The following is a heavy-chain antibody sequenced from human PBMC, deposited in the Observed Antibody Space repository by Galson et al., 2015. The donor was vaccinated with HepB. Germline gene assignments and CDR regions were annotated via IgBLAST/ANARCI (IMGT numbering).Heavy chain of an antibody. D-gene: IGHD3-3*01. J-gene: IGHJ6*02. CDR3: ARDQGYDFWSGYYTPYYYGMDV. CDR1: GGTFSRYA. V-gene: IGHV1-69*13. CDR2: IIPIFGTA. Sequence: SVKVSCKASGGTFSRYAISWVRQAPGQGLEWMGGIIPIFGTANYAQKFQGRVTITADESTSTAYMELSSLRSEDTAVYYCARDQGYDFWSGYYTPYYYGMDVWGQGTTVTVSS.